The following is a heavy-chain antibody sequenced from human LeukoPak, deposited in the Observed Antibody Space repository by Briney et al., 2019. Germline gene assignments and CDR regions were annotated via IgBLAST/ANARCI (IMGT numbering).Heavy chain of an antibody. D-gene: IGHD6-13*01. CDR2: ISAYNGNT. CDR3: AREEGAPIAAANI. V-gene: IGHV1-18*01. CDR1: GYTFTTYS. Sequence: ASVKVSCTASGYTFTTYSISWVRQAPGQGLEWMGWISAYNGNTNSAQKFQGRVTMTTDTSTSTAYMELRSLRSDDTAVYYCAREEGAPIAAANIWGLGTMVTVSS. J-gene: IGHJ3*02.